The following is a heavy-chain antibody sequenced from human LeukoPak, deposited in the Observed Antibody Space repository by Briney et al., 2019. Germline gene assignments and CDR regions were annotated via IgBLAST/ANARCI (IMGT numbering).Heavy chain of an antibody. V-gene: IGHV3-21*01. CDR1: GFTFSSYI. Sequence: GGSLRLSCAASGFTFSSYIMHWVRQAPGKGLEWVSSISSSSSYIYYADSVKGRFTISRDNAKNSLYLQMNSLRAEDTAVYYCASLSRPKYFDNWGQGTLVTVSS. J-gene: IGHJ4*02. CDR3: ASLSRPKYFDN. CDR2: ISSSSSYI.